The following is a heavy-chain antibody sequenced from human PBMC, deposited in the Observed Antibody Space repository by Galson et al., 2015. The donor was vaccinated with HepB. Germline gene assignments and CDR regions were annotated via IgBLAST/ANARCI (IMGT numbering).Heavy chain of an antibody. CDR1: GYTFTSYG. J-gene: IGHJ2*01. V-gene: IGHV1-18*04. Sequence: SVKVSCRASGYTFTSYGISWVRQAPGQGLEWMGWISAYNGNTNYAQKLQGRVTMTTDTSTSTAYMELRSLRSDDAAVYYCARGRYSSGWANWYFDLWGRGTLVTVSS. CDR2: ISAYNGNT. CDR3: ARGRYSSGWANWYFDL. D-gene: IGHD6-19*01.